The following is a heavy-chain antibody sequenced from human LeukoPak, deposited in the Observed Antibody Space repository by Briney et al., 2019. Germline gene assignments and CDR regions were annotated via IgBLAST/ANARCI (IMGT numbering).Heavy chain of an antibody. Sequence: GGSLRLSCAASGFILSDYYMDWVRQAPGKGLEWVGQTRNKANGYTTEYAASVKGRFTISRDDSKNSLYLQMNSLKTEDTAVYYCAKDSSHSHIAAAFDYWGQGTLVTVSS. CDR2: TRNKANGYTT. V-gene: IGHV3-72*01. CDR3: AKDSSHSHIAAAFDY. CDR1: GFILSDYY. J-gene: IGHJ4*02. D-gene: IGHD6-13*01.